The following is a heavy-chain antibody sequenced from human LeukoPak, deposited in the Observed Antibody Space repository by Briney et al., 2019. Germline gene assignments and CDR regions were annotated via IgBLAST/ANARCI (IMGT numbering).Heavy chain of an antibody. J-gene: IGHJ6*03. V-gene: IGHV4-4*07. CDR1: GGSVSSYY. CDR2: IYTSGST. D-gene: IGHD1-26*01. Sequence: SETLSLTCTVSGGSVSSYYWSWIRQPAGKELEWIGRIYTSGSTNYNPSLKSRVTMSVDTSKNQFSLKLSSVTAADTAVYYCARGGSYYGYYYYMDVWGKGTTVTVSS. CDR3: ARGGSYYGYYYYMDV.